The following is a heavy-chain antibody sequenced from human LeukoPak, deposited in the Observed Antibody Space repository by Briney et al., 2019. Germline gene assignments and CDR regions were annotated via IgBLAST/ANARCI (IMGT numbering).Heavy chain of an antibody. Sequence: PSETLSLTCAVYGGSFSGYYWSWIRQPPGKGLEWIGEINHSGSTNYNPSLKSRVTISVDTSKNQFSLQLTSVTAADTAVYYYARGGGSSWYVDYWGQGTLVTVSS. CDR2: INHSGST. J-gene: IGHJ4*02. V-gene: IGHV4-34*01. CDR1: GGSFSGYY. D-gene: IGHD6-13*01. CDR3: ARGGGSSWYVDY.